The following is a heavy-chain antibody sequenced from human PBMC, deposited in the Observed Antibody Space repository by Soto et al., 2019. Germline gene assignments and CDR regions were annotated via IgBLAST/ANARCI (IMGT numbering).Heavy chain of an antibody. Sequence: EVQLVESGGALVQPGGSLRLSCAASGFTLSNYDMHWVRQATGKGLEWVSAIGPAGDTYYPGSVKGRFTISRENAKNSLYLQMNSLRAGDTAVYYCARSRGADFDYWGQGTRVTVSS. CDR3: ARSRGADFDY. V-gene: IGHV3-13*04. J-gene: IGHJ4*02. CDR2: IGPAGDT. D-gene: IGHD3-10*01. CDR1: GFTLSNYD.